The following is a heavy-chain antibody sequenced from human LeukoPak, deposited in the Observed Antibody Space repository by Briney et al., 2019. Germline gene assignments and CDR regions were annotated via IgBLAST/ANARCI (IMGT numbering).Heavy chain of an antibody. CDR3: ARGVYHYEISNYYYFDY. D-gene: IGHD3-22*01. CDR1: GGTFSSYA. CDR2: TIPIFGTA. V-gene: IGHV1-69*13. Sequence: ASVKVSCKASGGTFSSYAISWVRQAPGQGLEWMGGTIPIFGTANYAQKFQGRVTITADESTSTAYMELSSLRSEDTAVYYCARGVYHYEISNYYYFDYWGQGTLVTVSS. J-gene: IGHJ4*02.